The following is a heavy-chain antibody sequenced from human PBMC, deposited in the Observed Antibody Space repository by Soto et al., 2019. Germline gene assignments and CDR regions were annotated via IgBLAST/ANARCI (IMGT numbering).Heavy chain of an antibody. J-gene: IGHJ2*01. V-gene: IGHV4-31*03. CDR3: ARETSGSGSYLDPTLNWFFDV. CDR1: GASISSGGYY. D-gene: IGHD3-10*01. Sequence: KTSETLSLTCTVSGASISSGGYYWGWVRQHPGEGLEWIGYIYYSGYTYYNPSLKSRVTISVDTSKNQFSLRLSSATAADTAVYYCARETSGSGSYLDPTLNWFFDVWGRGTLVTVSS. CDR2: IYYSGYT.